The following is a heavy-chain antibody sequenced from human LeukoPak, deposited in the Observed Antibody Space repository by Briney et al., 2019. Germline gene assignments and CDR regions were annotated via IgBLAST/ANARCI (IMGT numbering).Heavy chain of an antibody. CDR2: MNPNSGNT. CDR3: ARGVLRYFDLNAFDI. V-gene: IGHV1-8*01. CDR1: GYTFTSYD. J-gene: IGHJ3*02. Sequence: TAVNVSCKASGYTFTSYDINWVRQATGQGLEWMGWMNPNSGNTGYAQKFQGRVTMTRNTSISTAYMELSSLRSEDTAVYYCARGVLRYFDLNAFDIWGQGTMVTVSS. D-gene: IGHD3-9*01.